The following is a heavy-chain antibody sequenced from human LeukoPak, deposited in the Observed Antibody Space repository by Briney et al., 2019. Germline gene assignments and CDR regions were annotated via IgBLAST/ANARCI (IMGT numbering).Heavy chain of an antibody. Sequence: ASVKVSCKASGYTLNALSIHWVRHAPGKRLEWMVGLDPVDGETIDAQRFQGRVTMTEDTSTDTAYLDLRSLSSDDKAVYYCTTSRRFYYGSGTFQYWGQGTLLTVSS. CDR2: LDPVDGET. CDR3: TTSRRFYYGSGTFQY. V-gene: IGHV1-24*01. CDR1: GYTLNALS. J-gene: IGHJ1*01. D-gene: IGHD3-10*01.